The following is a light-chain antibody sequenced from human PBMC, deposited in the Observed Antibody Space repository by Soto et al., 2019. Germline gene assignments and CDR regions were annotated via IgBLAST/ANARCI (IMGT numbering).Light chain of an antibody. CDR3: HQYGNSPWT. Sequence: EIVMTQSPPTLSVSPGEGATLSCRASQSVSSDLAWYQQKPGQAPRLLIYGVSTRATGVPARFSGSGSGTDFTLTISRLEPEDFAVYYCHQYGNSPWTLGQGTKVEIK. J-gene: IGKJ1*01. CDR1: QSVSSD. V-gene: IGKV3-15*01. CDR2: GVS.